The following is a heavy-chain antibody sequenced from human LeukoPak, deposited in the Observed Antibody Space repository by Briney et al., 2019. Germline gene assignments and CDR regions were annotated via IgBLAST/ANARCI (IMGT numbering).Heavy chain of an antibody. D-gene: IGHD4-17*01. Sequence: PGRSLRLSCAASGFTFSSYAVHWVRQAPGKGLEWVAVISYDGSNKYYADSVKGRFTISRDNSKNTLYLQMNSLRAEDTAVYYCARDLCIRCYFDYWGQGTLVTVSS. CDR2: ISYDGSNK. CDR3: ARDLCIRCYFDY. V-gene: IGHV3-30-3*01. J-gene: IGHJ4*02. CDR1: GFTFSSYA.